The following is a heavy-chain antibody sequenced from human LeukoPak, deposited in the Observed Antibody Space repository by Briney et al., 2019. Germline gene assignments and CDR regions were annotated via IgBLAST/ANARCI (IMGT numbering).Heavy chain of an antibody. CDR2: MYYSGNT. V-gene: IGHV4-39*07. J-gene: IGHJ4*02. Sequence: SETLSLTCTVSGGSISSGSFLWGWIRQPPGKGLEWIGSMYYSGNTYYNPSLKSRVTISVDTSKNQFSLKLSSVTAADTAVYYCARGFRVEYRTKPTDYWGQGTLVTVSS. CDR1: GGSISSGSFL. CDR3: ARGFRVEYRTKPTDY. D-gene: IGHD2-8*02.